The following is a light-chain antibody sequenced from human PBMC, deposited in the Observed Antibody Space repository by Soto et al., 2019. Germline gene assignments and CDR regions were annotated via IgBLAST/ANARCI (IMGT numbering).Light chain of an antibody. CDR3: GAWDGSLSVVL. V-gene: IGLV1-51*01. J-gene: IGLJ2*01. CDR2: DSD. CDR1: SANIGNNY. Sequence: QAVVTQSPSVSAAPGQKVTISCSGSSANIGNNYVSWYQHLPGTAPKLVIYDSDKRPSEIPDRFSGSKSGTSATLDITGLQTGDEADYYCGAWDGSLSVVLFGGGTKLTVL.